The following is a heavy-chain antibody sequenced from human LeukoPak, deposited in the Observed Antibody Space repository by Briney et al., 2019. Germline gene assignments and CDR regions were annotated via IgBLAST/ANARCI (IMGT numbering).Heavy chain of an antibody. CDR3: ARDATTYCGGDCYFGY. V-gene: IGHV3-33*08. Sequence: GGSLRLSCAASGFTFSSYGMHWVRQAPGKGLEWVAVIWYDGSNKYYADSVKGRFTISRDNSKNTLYLQMNSLRAEDTAVYYCARDATTYCGGDCYFGYWGQGTLVTVSS. CDR2: IWYDGSNK. J-gene: IGHJ4*02. CDR1: GFTFSSYG. D-gene: IGHD2-21*02.